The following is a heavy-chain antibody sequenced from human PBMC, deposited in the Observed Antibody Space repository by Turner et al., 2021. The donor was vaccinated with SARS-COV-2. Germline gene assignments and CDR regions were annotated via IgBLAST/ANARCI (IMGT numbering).Heavy chain of an antibody. V-gene: IGHV4-39*01. D-gene: IGHD3-3*01. Sequence: QLQLQESGPGLVKPSETLSLTCTVSGGSISSRSYFWGWIRQPPGKGLEWIGSIYYSVSTYHNPSLKSRVTISVDTSKNQFSLKLSSVTAADTAVYYCARVAYDFWSGYYNGWFDPWGQGTLVTVSS. CDR2: IYYSVST. CDR1: GGSISSRSYF. J-gene: IGHJ5*02. CDR3: ARVAYDFWSGYYNGWFDP.